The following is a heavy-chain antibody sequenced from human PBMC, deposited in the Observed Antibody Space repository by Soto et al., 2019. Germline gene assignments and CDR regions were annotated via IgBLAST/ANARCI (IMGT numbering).Heavy chain of an antibody. CDR2: IFPLTDIP. J-gene: IGHJ4*02. CDR3: ARGPFVVLNYFES. V-gene: IGHV1-69*02. CDR1: GGTFRNYP. Sequence: QVQLVQSGTEVKKPGSSVKVSCKASGGTFRNYPINWVRQAPGQGLEWMGSIFPLTDIPDYAQNFQARLTISADKSTGTAYMELSSLTSDDTAMYFCARGPFVVLNYFESWGQGTVVTVSS.